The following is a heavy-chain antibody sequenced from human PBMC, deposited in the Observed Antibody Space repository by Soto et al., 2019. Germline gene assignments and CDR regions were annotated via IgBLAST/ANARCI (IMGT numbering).Heavy chain of an antibody. CDR3: AREGRGGYYYYYYGMDV. V-gene: IGHV3-30-3*01. D-gene: IGHD3-16*01. Sequence: QVQLVESGGGVVQPGRSLRLSCAASGFTSSSYAMPWVRQAPGKGLEGVAVISYDGSNKYYADSVKGRFTISRDNSKNTLYLQMNSMRAEDTAVYYCAREGRGGYYYYYYGMDVWGQGTTVTVSS. CDR2: ISYDGSNK. CDR1: GFTSSSYA. J-gene: IGHJ6*02.